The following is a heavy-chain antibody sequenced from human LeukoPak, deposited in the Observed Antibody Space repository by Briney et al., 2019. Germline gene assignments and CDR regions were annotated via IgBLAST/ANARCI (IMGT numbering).Heavy chain of an antibody. D-gene: IGHD1-26*01. Sequence: SETLSLTCTVSGGSISSYYWSWIRQPPGKGPEWIGYIYYSGSTNYNPSLKSRVTISVDTSKNQFSLKLSSVTAADTAVYYCARVGATGFDYWGQGTLVTVSS. V-gene: IGHV4-59*08. CDR3: ARVGATGFDY. CDR2: IYYSGST. J-gene: IGHJ4*02. CDR1: GGSISSYY.